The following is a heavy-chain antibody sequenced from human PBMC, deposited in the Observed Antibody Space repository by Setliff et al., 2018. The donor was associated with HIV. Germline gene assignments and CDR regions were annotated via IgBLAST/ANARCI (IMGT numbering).Heavy chain of an antibody. CDR2: FTNRGST. Sequence: PSETLSLTCTVSGGSMNSENNHWGWFQQPAGKGLEWIGRFTNRGSTDYNPSLKSRVTISIDRSRNQFSLKLSAVTAADTAVYFCARDPSDGYGHFDYWGQGALVTVSS. J-gene: IGHJ4*02. CDR3: ARDPSDGYGHFDY. D-gene: IGHD5-18*01. CDR1: GGSMNSENNH. V-gene: IGHV4-61*02.